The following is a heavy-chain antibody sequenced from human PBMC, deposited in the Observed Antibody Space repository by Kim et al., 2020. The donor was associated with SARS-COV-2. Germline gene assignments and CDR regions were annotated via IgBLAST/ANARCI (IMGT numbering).Heavy chain of an antibody. CDR2: ISSSCSTI. Sequence: GGSLRLSCAASGFTFSTYNMIWVRQAPGKGPEWVSYISSSCSTICYADSVKGRFTISRDDAKNSLYLQMNSLRDEDTAVYYCSRDWRGDPWGQGTLVTVSS. CDR1: GFTFSTYN. V-gene: IGHV3-48*02. J-gene: IGHJ5*02. D-gene: IGHD3-3*01. CDR3: SRDWRGDP.